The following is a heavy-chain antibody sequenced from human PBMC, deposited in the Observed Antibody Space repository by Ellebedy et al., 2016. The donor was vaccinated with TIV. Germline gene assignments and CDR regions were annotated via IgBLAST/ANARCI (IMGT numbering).Heavy chain of an antibody. CDR1: GFTFSDYY. V-gene: IGHV4-59*01. CDR3: AGDVDTAMADY. J-gene: IGHJ4*02. D-gene: IGHD5-18*01. Sequence: GSLRLSCAASGFTFSDYYMSWIRQPPGKGLEWIGYIYYSGSTNYNPSLKSRVTISVDTSKNQFSLKLSSVTAADTAVYYCAGDVDTAMADYWGQGTLVTVSS. CDR2: IYYSGST.